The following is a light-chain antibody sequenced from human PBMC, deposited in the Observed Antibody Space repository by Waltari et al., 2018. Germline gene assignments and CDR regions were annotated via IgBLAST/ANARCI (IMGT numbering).Light chain of an antibody. CDR1: QSVSKY. J-gene: IGKJ1*01. CDR2: DAS. Sequence: EIVLTQSPGTLSLSPGERATLSCRASQSVSKYLAWYQQKPGQAPRLLIYDASIRATGIPDRFSGSGWGTDFSLTISSLEPEDFAVYYCQKYGTLPATFGQGTKVEIK. V-gene: IGKV3-20*01. CDR3: QKYGTLPAT.